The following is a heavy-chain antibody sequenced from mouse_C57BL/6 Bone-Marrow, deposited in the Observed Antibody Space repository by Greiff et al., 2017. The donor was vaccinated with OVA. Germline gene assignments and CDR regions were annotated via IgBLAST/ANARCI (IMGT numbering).Heavy chain of an antibody. D-gene: IGHD1-1*01. V-gene: IGHV5-9-1*02. CDR2: ISSGGDYI. CDR3: TREVYYGSYAMDY. Sequence: EVHLVESGEGLVKPGGSLKLSCAASGFTFSSYAMSWVRQTPEKRLEWVAYISSGGDYIYYANTVKGRFTISRDNARNTLYLQMSSLKSEDTAMYYCTREVYYGSYAMDYWGQGTSVTVSS. J-gene: IGHJ4*01. CDR1: GFTFSSYA.